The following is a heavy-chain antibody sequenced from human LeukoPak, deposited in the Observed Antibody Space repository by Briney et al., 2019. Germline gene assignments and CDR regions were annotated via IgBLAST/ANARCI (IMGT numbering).Heavy chain of an antibody. Sequence: SETLSLTCTVSGGSISSHYWSWIRQPPGKGLEWIGYIYYSGSTNYNPSLKSRVTISVDTSKNQFSLKLSSVTAADTAVYYCAREGYEKSYYYYYMDVWGKGTTVTVSS. CDR1: GGSISSHY. J-gene: IGHJ6*03. CDR2: IYYSGST. CDR3: AREGYEKSYYYYYMDV. D-gene: IGHD5-12*01. V-gene: IGHV4-59*11.